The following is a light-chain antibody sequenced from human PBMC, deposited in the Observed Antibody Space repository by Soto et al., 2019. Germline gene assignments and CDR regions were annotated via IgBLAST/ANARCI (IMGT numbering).Light chain of an antibody. Sequence: EIVLTQSPGTLSLSPGERATLSCRASQSVSSTNLAWYQHRPGQAPRLLIYGASSRATGIPDRFSGSGSGTDFTLTITRLEPEDFAVYYCQQYGSFPRTFGQGTKLEIK. CDR1: QSVSSTN. J-gene: IGKJ2*02. V-gene: IGKV3-20*01. CDR3: QQYGSFPRT. CDR2: GAS.